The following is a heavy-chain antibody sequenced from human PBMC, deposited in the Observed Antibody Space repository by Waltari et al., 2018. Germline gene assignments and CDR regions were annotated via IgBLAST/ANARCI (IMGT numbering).Heavy chain of an antibody. CDR2: ISSTTTT. V-gene: IGHV3-48*01. D-gene: IGHD5-12*01. J-gene: IGHJ3*02. Sequence: EVHLVASGGGLVQPGESLRLSCAASGFPFSTYNMNWVRQAPGKGREWVSYISSTTTTYYADYVKGRFTISRDNAKNSLYLQMNSLRAEDTALYYCARGRNGYIQDVFDIWGQGTMVSVSS. CDR3: ARGRNGYIQDVFDI. CDR1: GFPFSTYN.